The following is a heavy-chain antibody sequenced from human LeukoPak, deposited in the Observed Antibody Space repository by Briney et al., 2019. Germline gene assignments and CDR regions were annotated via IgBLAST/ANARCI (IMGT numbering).Heavy chain of an antibody. CDR1: GGSFSGYY. D-gene: IGHD4-17*01. V-gene: IGHV4-34*01. J-gene: IGHJ1*01. Sequence: SETLSLTCAVYGGSFSGYYWSWIRQPPGKGLEWIGEINHSGCTNYNPSLKSRVTISVDTSKNQFSLKLSSVAAADTAVYYCARGGYGDTEYFQHWGQGTLVTVSS. CDR2: INHSGCT. CDR3: ARGGYGDTEYFQH.